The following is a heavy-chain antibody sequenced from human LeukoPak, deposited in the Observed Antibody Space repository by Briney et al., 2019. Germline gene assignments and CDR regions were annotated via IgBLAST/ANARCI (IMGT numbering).Heavy chain of an antibody. J-gene: IGHJ4*02. CDR3: AAYTIFGVAY. CDR2: IYFNGST. D-gene: IGHD3-3*01. V-gene: IGHV4-31*11. Sequence: SQTLSLTCAVSGDPIGSGLYSWTWIRQHPGKGLEWIGSIYFNGSTYYNPSLESRLTISGDASKNHFSLKVNSVSAADTAVYYCAAYTIFGVAYWGQGTLVAVSS. CDR1: GDPIGSGLYS.